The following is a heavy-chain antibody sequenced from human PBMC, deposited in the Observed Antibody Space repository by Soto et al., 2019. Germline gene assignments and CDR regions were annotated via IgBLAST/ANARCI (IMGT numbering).Heavy chain of an antibody. V-gene: IGHV4-61*08. CDR3: ESALYCSGGSCSFDP. J-gene: IGHJ5*02. D-gene: IGHD2-15*01. Sequence: SETLSLTCTVSGGSISSGGYYWSWIRQHPGKGLEWIGYIYYSGSTYYNPSLKSRVTISVDTSKNQFSLKLSSVTAADTAVYYCESALYCSGGSCSFDPWGQGTLVNVSS. CDR2: IYYSGST. CDR1: GGSISSGGYY.